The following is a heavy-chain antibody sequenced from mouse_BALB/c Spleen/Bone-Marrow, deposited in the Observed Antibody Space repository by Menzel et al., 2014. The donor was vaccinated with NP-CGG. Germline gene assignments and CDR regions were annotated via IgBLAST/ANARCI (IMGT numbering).Heavy chain of an antibody. V-gene: IGHV1-69*02. J-gene: IGHJ2*01. CDR3: ARGLYGNSGY. D-gene: IGHD2-1*01. CDR1: GYTFTSYW. Sequence: VQLQQSGAELVKPEASVKLSCKASGYTFTSYWMHWVKQRPGQGLEWIGEIDPSDSYTNYNQKFKGKATLTVDKSSSTAYMQLSSLTSEDSAVYYCARGLYGNSGYWGQGTTLTVSS. CDR2: IDPSDSYT.